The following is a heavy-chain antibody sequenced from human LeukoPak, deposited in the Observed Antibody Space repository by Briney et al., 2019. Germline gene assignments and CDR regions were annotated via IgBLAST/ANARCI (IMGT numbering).Heavy chain of an antibody. D-gene: IGHD3-22*01. V-gene: IGHV3-7*01. CDR1: GFTFSSYW. Sequence: GGSLRLSCAASGFTFSSYWMSWVRQAPGKGLEWVANIKQDGSEKYYVDSVKGRFTISRDNAKNSLYLQMNSLGAEDTAVYYCAREGDLMIVTMVYYYMDVWGKGTTVTVSS. J-gene: IGHJ6*03. CDR2: IKQDGSEK. CDR3: AREGDLMIVTMVYYYMDV.